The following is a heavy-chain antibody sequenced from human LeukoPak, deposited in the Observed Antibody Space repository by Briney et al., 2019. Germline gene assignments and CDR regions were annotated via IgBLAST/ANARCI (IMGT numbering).Heavy chain of an antibody. CDR3: ISDGYREVAAIGYWYFHL. CDR1: GFTFNKAW. CDR2: IKSKADGGTT. V-gene: IGHV3-15*01. D-gene: IGHD5-12*01. Sequence: KAGGSLRLSCAASGFTFNKAWMSWVPQAPGKGLEWVDRIKSKADGGTTDCAAAVKGRFTISRDDSENTLYLEMTSLKIEDTAVYYCISDGYREVAAIGYWYFHLWGRGTLVTVSS. J-gene: IGHJ2*01.